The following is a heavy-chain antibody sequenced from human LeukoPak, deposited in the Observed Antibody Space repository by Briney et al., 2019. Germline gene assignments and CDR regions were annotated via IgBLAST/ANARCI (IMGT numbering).Heavy chain of an antibody. CDR2: IKTDGTTT. Sequence: TGGSLRLSCAASGFTFSIYWMHWVRQAPGEGLVWVSRIKTDGTTTDYADSVKGRLTASRDNAKNTLYLQMNTLRAEDTAVYYCARGLYTSGVYRLDYWGQGTLVTVSS. V-gene: IGHV3-74*01. D-gene: IGHD6-19*01. CDR1: GFTFSIYW. CDR3: ARGLYTSGVYRLDY. J-gene: IGHJ4*02.